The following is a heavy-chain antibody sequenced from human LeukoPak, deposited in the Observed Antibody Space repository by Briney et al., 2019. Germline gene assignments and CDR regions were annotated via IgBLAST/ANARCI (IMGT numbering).Heavy chain of an antibody. CDR3: ARVGYYDSSGYYILYNFDY. J-gene: IGHJ4*02. CDR1: GHTFTSYG. CDR2: ISAYNGNT. Sequence: EASVKVSCKASGHTFTSYGISWVRQAPGQGLEWMGWISAYNGNTNYAQKLQGRVTMTTDTSTSTAYMELRSLRSDDTAVYYCARVGYYDSSGYYILYNFDYWGQGTLVTVSS. D-gene: IGHD3-22*01. V-gene: IGHV1-18*01.